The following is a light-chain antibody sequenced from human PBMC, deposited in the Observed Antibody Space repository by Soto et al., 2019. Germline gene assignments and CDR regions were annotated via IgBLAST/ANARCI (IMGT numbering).Light chain of an antibody. CDR3: QQFNSYPLT. V-gene: IGKV1-13*02. Sequence: IQLTQSPSSQSASVGDKVTISCRASQAINSALAWCQQRPGKAPMVLIYDASILESGVPSRFSGSGSGTDFTLTISSLQPEDFATYYCQQFNSYPLTFGGGTKVEIE. CDR2: DAS. J-gene: IGKJ4*01. CDR1: QAINSA.